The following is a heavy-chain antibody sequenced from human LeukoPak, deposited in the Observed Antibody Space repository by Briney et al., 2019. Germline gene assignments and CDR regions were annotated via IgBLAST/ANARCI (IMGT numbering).Heavy chain of an antibody. CDR1: GFTLSNYD. V-gene: IGHV3-21*01. J-gene: IGHJ5*02. Sequence: GGSLRLSCAASGFTLSNYDMNWDRQAPGKGLEWVSSISTSSRYIYYKDSVRGRFTISRDDAKNSLYLEMNSLRAEDTAVYYCARADCSSSTCYLRRSWFDPCGQGTLVTVS. CDR2: ISTSSRYI. CDR3: ARADCSSSTCYLRRSWFDP. D-gene: IGHD2-2*01.